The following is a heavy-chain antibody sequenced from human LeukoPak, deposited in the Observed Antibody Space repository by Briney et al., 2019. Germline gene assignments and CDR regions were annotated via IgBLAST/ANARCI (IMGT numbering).Heavy chain of an antibody. Sequence: GGSLRLSCAASGFTFSSAWMSWVRQAPGKGLEWVGRIKSKTDGGSTDYAAPVKGRSTISRADSKNTLYLQMNSLKTEDTAVYYCTAWFGELRDWGQGTLVTVSS. CDR3: TAWFGELRD. V-gene: IGHV3-15*01. CDR1: GFTFSSAW. J-gene: IGHJ4*02. CDR2: IKSKTDGGST. D-gene: IGHD3-10*01.